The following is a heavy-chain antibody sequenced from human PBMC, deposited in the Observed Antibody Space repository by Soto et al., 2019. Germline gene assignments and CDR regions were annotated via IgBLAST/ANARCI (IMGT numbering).Heavy chain of an antibody. Sequence: ASVKVSCKASGYTFTGYYMHWVRQAPGQGLEWMGIINPSGGSTSYAQKFQGRVTMTRDTSTSTVYMELSSLRSEDTAVYYCARGRYYDSSGSPPLGYWGQGTLVTVSS. D-gene: IGHD3-22*01. V-gene: IGHV1-46*01. J-gene: IGHJ4*02. CDR3: ARGRYYDSSGSPPLGY. CDR2: INPSGGST. CDR1: GYTFTGYY.